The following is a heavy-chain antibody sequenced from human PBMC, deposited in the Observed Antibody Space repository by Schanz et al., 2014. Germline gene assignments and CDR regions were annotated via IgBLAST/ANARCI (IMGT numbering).Heavy chain of an antibody. CDR3: ARENLNWEAFDI. D-gene: IGHD7-27*01. CDR1: GFAFGDHA. CDR2: ISIRSAFV. Sequence: EVQLVESGGGLLQPGRSLRLSCAASGFAFGDHAVHWVRQAPGKGLEWVSSISIRSAFVYYADSVKGRFTISRDNAKSSLYLQMNGLRAEDTAVYYCARENLNWEAFDIWGQGTVVTVSS. J-gene: IGHJ3*02. V-gene: IGHV3-21*01.